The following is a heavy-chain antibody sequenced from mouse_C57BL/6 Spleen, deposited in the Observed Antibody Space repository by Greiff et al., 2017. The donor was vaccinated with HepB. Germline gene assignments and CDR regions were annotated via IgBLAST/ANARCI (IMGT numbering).Heavy chain of an antibody. CDR2: INPNNGGT. Sequence: VQLQQSGPELVKPGASVKIPCKASGYTFTDYNMDWVKQSHGKSLEWIGDINPNNGGTIYNQKFKGKATLTVDKSSSTAYMELRSLTSEDTAVYYCARIYYGNYVGYFDVWGTGTTVTVSS. V-gene: IGHV1-18*01. CDR3: ARIYYGNYVGYFDV. CDR1: GYTFTDYN. D-gene: IGHD2-1*01. J-gene: IGHJ1*03.